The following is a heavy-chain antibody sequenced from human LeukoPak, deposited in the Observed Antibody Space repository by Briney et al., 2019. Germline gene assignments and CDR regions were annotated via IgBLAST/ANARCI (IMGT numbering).Heavy chain of an antibody. J-gene: IGHJ3*02. CDR3: ARYGKAVAVAFDI. Sequence: PGGSLRLSCAAAGFTFSSYSMNWVRQAPGKGLEWVSSISSSSSYIYYADSVKGRFTISRDNAENSLYLQMNSLRAEDTAVYYCARYGKAVAVAFDIWGQGTMVTVSS. CDR1: GFTFSSYS. V-gene: IGHV3-21*01. CDR2: ISSSSSYI. D-gene: IGHD6-19*01.